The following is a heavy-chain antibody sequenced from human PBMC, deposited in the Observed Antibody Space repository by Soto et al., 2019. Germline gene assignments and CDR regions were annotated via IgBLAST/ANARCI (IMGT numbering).Heavy chain of an antibody. CDR1: GYSFTSYW. D-gene: IGHD6-19*01. J-gene: IGHJ6*02. Sequence: LKISCKGSGYSFTSYWIGWVRQMPGKGLEWMGIIYPGDSGTRYSPSFQGQVTISADKSISTAYLQWSSLKASDTAMYYCARQQRYSSGWGPYYYGMDVWGQGTTVTVSS. CDR3: ARQQRYSSGWGPYYYGMDV. V-gene: IGHV5-51*01. CDR2: IYPGDSGT.